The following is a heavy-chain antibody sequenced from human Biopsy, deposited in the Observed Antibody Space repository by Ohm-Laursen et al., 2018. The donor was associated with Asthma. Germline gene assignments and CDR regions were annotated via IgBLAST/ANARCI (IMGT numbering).Heavy chain of an antibody. Sequence: GASVKVSCNASGYTFIGCHIHWMRQAPGQGLEWMGRINPNSGGTNYAQKFQGRVTMTRDTSISTAYMEVSRLRSDDTAVYYCARGQKSAGDRWFDPWGQGTLVTVSS. CDR3: ARGQKSAGDRWFDP. D-gene: IGHD6-13*01. CDR1: GYTFIGCH. CDR2: INPNSGGT. V-gene: IGHV1-2*06. J-gene: IGHJ5*02.